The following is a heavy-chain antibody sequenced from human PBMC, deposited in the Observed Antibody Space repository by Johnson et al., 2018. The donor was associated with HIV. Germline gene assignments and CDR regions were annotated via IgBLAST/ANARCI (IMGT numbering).Heavy chain of an antibody. J-gene: IGHJ3*02. CDR2: ISYDGSNK. CDR3: ARGVDGACDI. Sequence: QVQLVESGGGVVQPGRSLRLSCAASGFTFSSYAMHWVRQAPGKGLEWVAVISYDGSNKYYADSVKGRFTISRDNSKNTLYLQMNSLRAEDTAVYDCARGVDGACDIWGQGTMVTVSS. V-gene: IGHV3-30-3*01. CDR1: GFTFSSYA. D-gene: IGHD3-10*01.